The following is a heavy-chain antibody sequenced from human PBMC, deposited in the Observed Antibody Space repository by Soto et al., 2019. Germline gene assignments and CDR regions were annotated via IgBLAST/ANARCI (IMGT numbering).Heavy chain of an antibody. Sequence: PSQTLSLTCAISGDSVSSNIAAWSWIRQSPSRGLEWLGRTYQRSKLYNDYAVSVKGRITINPDTSKNQFSLQLNSMIPEDTAVYYCARQVGTGYFDYWGQGTLVTVSS. CDR1: GDSVSSNIAA. CDR3: ARQVGTGYFDY. CDR2: TYQRSKLYN. D-gene: IGHD1-1*01. J-gene: IGHJ4*02. V-gene: IGHV6-1*01.